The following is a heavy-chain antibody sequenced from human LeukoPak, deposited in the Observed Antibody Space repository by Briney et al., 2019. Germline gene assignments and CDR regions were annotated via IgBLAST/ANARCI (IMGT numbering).Heavy chain of an antibody. CDR2: ISGSGVDT. V-gene: IGHV3-23*01. CDR1: GFIFSNYA. J-gene: IGHJ4*02. Sequence: GGSLRLSCAASGFIFSNYAMSWVRQAPGKGLEWVAAISGSGVDTYYTDSVKGRFTISRDNSKNRLYVQMKSLRDDDTAVYYCAMNVGTVDFWRGVLDYWGQGTLVTASS. D-gene: IGHD3-3*01. CDR3: AMNVGTVDFWRGVLDY.